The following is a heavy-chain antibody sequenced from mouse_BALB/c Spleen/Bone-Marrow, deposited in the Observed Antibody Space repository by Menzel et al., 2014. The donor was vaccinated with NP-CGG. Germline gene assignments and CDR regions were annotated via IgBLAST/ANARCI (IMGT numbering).Heavy chain of an antibody. V-gene: IGHV5-9-4*01. CDR2: ISSGGSYT. Sequence: DVMLVESGGGLVKPGGSLKLSCAASGFTFSSYAMSWVRQSPDKRLGWVAEISSGGSYTYYPDTVTGRFTISSDNAKNTLYLEMSSLRSEDTAMYYCASGDVYFAYWGQGTLVTVSA. J-gene: IGHJ3*01. CDR3: ASGDVYFAY. CDR1: GFTFSSYA.